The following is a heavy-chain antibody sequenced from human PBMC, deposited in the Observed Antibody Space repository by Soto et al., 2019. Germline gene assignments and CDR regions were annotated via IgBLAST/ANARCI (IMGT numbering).Heavy chain of an antibody. V-gene: IGHV1-69*01. J-gene: IGHJ4*02. Sequence: QVQLVQSGPEVPKPGSSVKVCCKASGGTFSSYAISWVRQAPGQALELMGGIIPIFGTANYAQKFQGRVTITADESTSTAYIELSSLRSEDTAVYYCARSANQLLMWEYYFDYWGQGTLVTVSS. CDR3: ARSANQLLMWEYYFDY. CDR2: IIPIFGTA. CDR1: GGTFSSYA. D-gene: IGHD2-2*01.